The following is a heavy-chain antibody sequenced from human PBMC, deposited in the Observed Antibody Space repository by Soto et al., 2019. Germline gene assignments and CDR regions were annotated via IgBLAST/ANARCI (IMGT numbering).Heavy chain of an antibody. CDR3: ARTTAFVSGTYPPAHFDY. J-gene: IGHJ4*02. CDR1: GGSFSGYY. D-gene: IGHD3-16*01. CDR2: INHSGST. Sequence: SETLSLTCAVYGGSFSGYYWSWIRQSPGKGLEWIGEINHSGSTNYTPSLKSRVTISVDTSKNQVSLKLSSVTAADTAVYYCARTTAFVSGTYPPAHFDYWGQGARVIVSS. V-gene: IGHV4-34*01.